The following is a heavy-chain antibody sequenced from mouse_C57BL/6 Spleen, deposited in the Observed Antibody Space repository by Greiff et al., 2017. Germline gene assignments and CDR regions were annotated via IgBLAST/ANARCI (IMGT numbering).Heavy chain of an antibody. J-gene: IGHJ1*03. D-gene: IGHD1-1*01. CDR1: GFTFSSYA. V-gene: IGHV5-9-1*02. CDR3: TRDRGYGSHWYFDV. CDR2: ISSGGDYI. Sequence: EVKVVESGEGLVKPGGSLKLSCAASGFTFSSYAMSWVRQTPEKRLEWVAYISSGGDYIYYADTVKGRFTISRDNARNTLYLQMSSLKSEDTAMYYCTRDRGYGSHWYFDVWGTGTTVTVSS.